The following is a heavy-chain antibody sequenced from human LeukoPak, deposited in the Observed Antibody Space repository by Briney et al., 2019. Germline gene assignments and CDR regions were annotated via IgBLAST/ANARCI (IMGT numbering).Heavy chain of an antibody. CDR2: ISGSGATT. CDR1: GFTFSSYS. V-gene: IGHV3-23*01. Sequence: SGGSLRLSCVASGFTFSSYSMNWVRQAPGKGLEWVSTISGSGATTYYADSVKGRFTISRDNSKNTLYLQMNSLRAEDTALYYCAKRAPYYFDYWGQGTLVPVSS. J-gene: IGHJ4*02. CDR3: AKRAPYYFDY.